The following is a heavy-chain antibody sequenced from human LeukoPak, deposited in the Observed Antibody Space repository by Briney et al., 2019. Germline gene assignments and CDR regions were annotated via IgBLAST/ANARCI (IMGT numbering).Heavy chain of an antibody. CDR3: ARRYYYGSGYNYYGMDV. V-gene: IGHV1-69*04. D-gene: IGHD3-10*01. J-gene: IGHJ6*02. CDR2: IIPILGIA. CDR1: GGTFSSYA. Sequence: GASVKVSCKASGGTFSSYAISWVRQAPGQGLEWMGRIIPILGIANYAQKFQGRVTITADKSTSTAYMELSSLRSEDTAVYYCARRYYYGSGYNYYGMDVWGQGTTVTVSS.